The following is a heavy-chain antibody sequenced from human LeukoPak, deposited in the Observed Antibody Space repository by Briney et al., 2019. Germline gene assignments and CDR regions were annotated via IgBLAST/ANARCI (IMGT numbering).Heavy chain of an antibody. Sequence: GGSLRLSCAASGFTVSSSYMSWVRQAPGKGLEWVSVIYTDDRGGSTYHADSVKGRFTISRDNSKNTVYLQMNSLRGDDTAVYYCARVHGDVPWGQGTLVTVSS. CDR2: IYTDDRGGST. CDR1: GFTVSSSY. CDR3: ARVHGDVP. D-gene: IGHD4-17*01. J-gene: IGHJ5*02. V-gene: IGHV3-66*01.